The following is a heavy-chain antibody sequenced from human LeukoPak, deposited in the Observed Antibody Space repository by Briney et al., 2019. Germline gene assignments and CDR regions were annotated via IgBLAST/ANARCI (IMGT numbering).Heavy chain of an antibody. CDR2: IYYSGST. D-gene: IGHD6-13*01. J-gene: IGHJ4*02. CDR1: GGSISSYY. Sequence: SETLSLTCTVSGGSISSYYWSWIRQPPGKGLEWIGYIYYSGSTNYNPSLKSRVTISVDTSKNQFSLKLSSVTAADTAVYYCARSSSSWPFDYWGQGTLVTVSS. V-gene: IGHV4-59*01. CDR3: ARSSSSWPFDY.